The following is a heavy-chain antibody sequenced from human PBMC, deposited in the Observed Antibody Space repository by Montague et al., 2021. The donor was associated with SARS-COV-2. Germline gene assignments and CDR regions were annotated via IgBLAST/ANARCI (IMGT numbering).Heavy chain of an antibody. CDR2: IRTTGNT. V-gene: IGHV4-61*02. Sequence: TLSLTCTVSGASISTGIYYWSWIRQPAGKGLEWIGSIRTTGNTDYNSSLKSRVFISVDTSTNQFSLSLTSVTAADTAVYFCARFGSGTIEFDRWGQGTLVTVSS. CDR1: GASISTGIYY. CDR3: ARFGSGTIEFDR. J-gene: IGHJ4*02. D-gene: IGHD1-26*01.